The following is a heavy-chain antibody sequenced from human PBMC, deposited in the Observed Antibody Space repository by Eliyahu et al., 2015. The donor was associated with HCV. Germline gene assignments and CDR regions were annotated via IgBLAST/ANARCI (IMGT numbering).Heavy chain of an antibody. CDR3: TRHVVREYDFGPIRGKDYYGMDV. V-gene: IGHV3-73*01. CDR2: IRSKANSYAT. D-gene: IGHD3-3*01. Sequence: EVQLVESGGGLVQPGGSLKLSCAASGFTFSGSAMHWVXQASGKGLGWVGRIRSKANSYATAYAASVKGRFTISRDDSKNTAYLQMNSLKTEDTAVYYCTRHVVREYDFGPIRGKDYYGMDVWGQGTTVTVSS. J-gene: IGHJ6*02. CDR1: GFTFSGSA.